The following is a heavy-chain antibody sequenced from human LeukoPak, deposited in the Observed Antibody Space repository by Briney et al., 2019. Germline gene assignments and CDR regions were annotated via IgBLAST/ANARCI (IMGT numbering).Heavy chain of an antibody. D-gene: IGHD3-10*01. V-gene: IGHV4-61*01. Sequence: SETLSLTCTVPGGSVSSGSYYWSWIRQPPGKGLEWIGYIYYSGSTNYNPSLKSRVTISVDTSKNQFSLKLSSVTAADTAVYYCARDRREYYGSGSYSTNWGQGTLITVSS. CDR3: ARDRREYYGSGSYSTN. CDR1: GGSVSSGSYY. CDR2: IYYSGST. J-gene: IGHJ4*02.